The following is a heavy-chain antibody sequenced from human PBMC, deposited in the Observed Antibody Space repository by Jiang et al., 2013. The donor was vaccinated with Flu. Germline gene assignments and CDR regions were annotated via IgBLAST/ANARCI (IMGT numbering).Heavy chain of an antibody. D-gene: IGHD5-18*01. Sequence: TISVDTSKNQFSLKLSSVTAADTAVYYCARSPWIQLWLDYWGQGTLVTVSS. CDR3: ARSPWIQLWLDY. J-gene: IGHJ4*02. V-gene: IGHV4-59*01.